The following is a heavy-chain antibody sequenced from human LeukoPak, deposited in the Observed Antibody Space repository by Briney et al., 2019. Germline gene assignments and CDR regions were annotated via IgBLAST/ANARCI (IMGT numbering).Heavy chain of an antibody. Sequence: GGSLRLSCAASEFTFSNYAMSWVRQAPGKGLEWVSAISGSGGATYYADSVKGRFTISRDNSKNTLYLQMNSLRAEDTAVYYCARGLLLWFGELLPPSDYWGQGTLVTVSS. J-gene: IGHJ4*02. D-gene: IGHD3-10*01. CDR2: ISGSGGAT. V-gene: IGHV3-23*01. CDR3: ARGLLLWFGELLPPSDY. CDR1: EFTFSNYA.